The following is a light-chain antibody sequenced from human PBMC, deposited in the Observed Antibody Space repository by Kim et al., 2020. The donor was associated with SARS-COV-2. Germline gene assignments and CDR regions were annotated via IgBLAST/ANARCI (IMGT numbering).Light chain of an antibody. J-gene: IGLJ3*02. CDR2: EVT. CDR3: SSNTVTSTLV. V-gene: IGLV2-14*01. CDR1: SSDVGGYNY. Sequence: GQSITISCTGTSSDVGGYNYVSWYQQHPGKAPKLLIYEVTKRPSGVSTRFSGSKSGNTASLTISGLRAEDEAEYYCSSNTVTSTLVFGGGTQLTVL.